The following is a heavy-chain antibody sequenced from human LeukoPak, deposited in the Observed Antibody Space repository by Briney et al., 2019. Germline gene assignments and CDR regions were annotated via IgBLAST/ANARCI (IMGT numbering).Heavy chain of an antibody. CDR2: ISSSSSTI. CDR3: ARDRRVQLWSPAGFDY. J-gene: IGHJ4*02. Sequence: GGSLRLSCAASGFTFSSYSMNWVRQAPGKGLEWVSYISSSSSTIYYADSVKGRFTISRDNAKNSLYLQMNSLRAEDTAVYYCARDRRVQLWSPAGFDYWGQGTLVTVSS. CDR1: GFTFSSYS. V-gene: IGHV3-48*04. D-gene: IGHD5-18*01.